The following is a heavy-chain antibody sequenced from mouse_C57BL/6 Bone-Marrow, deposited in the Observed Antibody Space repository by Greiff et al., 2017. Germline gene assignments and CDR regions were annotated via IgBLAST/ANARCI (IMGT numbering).Heavy chain of an antibody. D-gene: IGHD4-1*01. CDR2: IYPTSGRT. Sequence: VQLQQSGAELVKPGASVKMSCKASGYTFTSYWITWVKQRPGQGLEWIGDIYPTSGRTNYNEKVKSKAILTVDTSSNTAYMQLSSLTSEDSAVFYCARSGPLGRSFDYWGQGTTLTVSS. CDR1: GYTFTSYW. J-gene: IGHJ2*01. CDR3: ARSGPLGRSFDY. V-gene: IGHV1-55*01.